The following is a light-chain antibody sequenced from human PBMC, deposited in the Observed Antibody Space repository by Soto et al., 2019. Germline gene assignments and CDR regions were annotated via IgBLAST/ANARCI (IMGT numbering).Light chain of an antibody. V-gene: IGLV2-18*02. CDR2: EVH. J-gene: IGLJ2*01. Sequence: QSVLTQPPSVSGSPGQSVTISCIGTSSDIGTYDRVSWYQAPPGTAPKLIIYEVHNRPSGVPDRFSGSKSGNTASLTISGLQAEDEADYYCSSYAISTTLLFGGGTKRTVL. CDR1: SSDIGTYDR. CDR3: SSYAISTTLL.